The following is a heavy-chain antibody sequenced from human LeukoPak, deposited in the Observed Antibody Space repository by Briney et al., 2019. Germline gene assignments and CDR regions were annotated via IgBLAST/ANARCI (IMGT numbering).Heavy chain of an antibody. CDR3: VREILYCSGGSCYRGPFDD. CDR2: IFHRGGT. J-gene: IGHJ4*02. CDR1: DDSISSGDYY. V-gene: IGHV4-30-4*01. Sequence: PSETLSLTCAVCDDSISSGDYYWNWIRQPPGKGLEWIGYIFHRGGTSYNPSLKSRILFSVDTSQNQFSLKLNSVTAADTAVYYCVREILYCSGGSCYRGPFDDWGQGTLVTVSA. D-gene: IGHD2-15*01.